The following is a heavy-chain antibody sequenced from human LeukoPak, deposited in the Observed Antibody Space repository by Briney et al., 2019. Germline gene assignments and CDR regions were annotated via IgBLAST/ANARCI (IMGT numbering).Heavy chain of an antibody. Sequence: SETLSLTCTVSGGSISSYYWSWIRQPPGKGLEWIGYIYYSGRTNYNPSLKSRVTISVDTSKNQFSLKLTSVTAADTAVYYCARERIAAAGRIFDYWGQGTLVTVSS. J-gene: IGHJ4*02. CDR3: ARERIAAAGRIFDY. CDR1: GGSISSYY. V-gene: IGHV4-59*12. CDR2: IYYSGRT. D-gene: IGHD6-13*01.